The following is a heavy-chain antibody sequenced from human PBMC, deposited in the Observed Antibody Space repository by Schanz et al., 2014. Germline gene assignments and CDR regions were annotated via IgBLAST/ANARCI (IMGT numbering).Heavy chain of an antibody. CDR3: ARAKRFGDMDV. CDR2: ISPYTGNT. Sequence: QVPLVQSGAEVKKPGASVKVSCKTSGYTFSDYGITWVRQAPGQGLEWVGWISPYTGNTHYFDKMEGRVTMTTDTSTSTAYMELRNLRSDDTAVYYCARAKRFGDMDVWGQGTTVTVSS. CDR1: GYTFSDYG. V-gene: IGHV1-18*01. J-gene: IGHJ6*02. D-gene: IGHD3-10*01.